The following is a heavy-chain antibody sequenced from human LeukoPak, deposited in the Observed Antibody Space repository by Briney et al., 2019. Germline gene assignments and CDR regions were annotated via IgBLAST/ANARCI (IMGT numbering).Heavy chain of an antibody. D-gene: IGHD1-26*01. CDR3: SRDGARYSGSYYNDY. CDR2: ISGNGGTT. CDR1: GFTFSSYD. V-gene: IGHV3-64*01. J-gene: IGHJ4*02. Sequence: GGSLRLSCAASGFTFSSYDMQWVRQAPGKGLEYVSAISGNGGTTYYANSVKGRFTISRDNSKNTLYLQMGSLRAEDMAVYYCSRDGARYSGSYYNDYWGQGTLVTVSS.